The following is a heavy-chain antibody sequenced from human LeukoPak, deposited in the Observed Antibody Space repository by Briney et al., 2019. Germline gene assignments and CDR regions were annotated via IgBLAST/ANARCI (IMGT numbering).Heavy chain of an antibody. CDR1: GISFSSNA. Sequence: GGSLRLSCAASGISFSSNAMHWVRQAPGKGLEWVALISYHGKTIQYADSVKGRFTISRDNSKNTLYLQMNSLRAEDTAVYYCAKGRDGYNIYYFDYWGQGTLVTVSS. CDR3: AKGRDGYNIYYFDY. D-gene: IGHD5-24*01. J-gene: IGHJ4*02. V-gene: IGHV3-30*04. CDR2: ISYHGKTI.